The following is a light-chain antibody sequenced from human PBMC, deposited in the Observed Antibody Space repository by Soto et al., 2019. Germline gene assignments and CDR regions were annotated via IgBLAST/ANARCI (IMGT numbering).Light chain of an antibody. CDR3: QQTYTSPRT. CDR2: AAS. CDR1: QSVRGY. Sequence: DIQMTQSPSSLSASVGDRVNITCRTSQSVRGYLNWYQQEPGKAPKLLIYAASSLQSGVPSRFSGSVSGTDFSLTISSLQPEDFATYYCQQTYTSPRTFGQGTKVDI. J-gene: IGKJ1*01. V-gene: IGKV1-39*01.